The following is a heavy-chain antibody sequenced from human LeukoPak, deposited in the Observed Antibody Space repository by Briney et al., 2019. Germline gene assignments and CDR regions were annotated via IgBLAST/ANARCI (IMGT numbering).Heavy chain of an antibody. CDR3: AKEFPGWLVGAFDI. D-gene: IGHD2-15*01. V-gene: IGHV3-30*18. CDR1: GFTFSSYG. J-gene: IGHJ3*02. Sequence: GGSLRLSCAASGFTFSSYGMHWVRQAPGKGLEWVAVISYDGSNKYYADSVKGRFTISRDNSKNTLYLQMNSLRAEDTAVYYCAKEFPGWLVGAFDIWGQGTMVIVSS. CDR2: ISYDGSNK.